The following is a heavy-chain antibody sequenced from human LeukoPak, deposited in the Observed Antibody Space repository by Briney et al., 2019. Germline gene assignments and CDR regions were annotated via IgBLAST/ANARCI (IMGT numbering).Heavy chain of an antibody. CDR3: AKGMVRGVINPTDV. V-gene: IGHV3-30*18. D-gene: IGHD3-10*01. J-gene: IGHJ6*04. CDR2: ISYNGTNK. Sequence: GGSLRLSCAASRFTFSTYGMHWVRQAPGKGLEWVAVISYNGTNKNYTDFVKGRFTISRDNSKNTLYLQMNSLRAEDTAVYYCAKGMVRGVINPTDVWGKGTTVTVSS. CDR1: RFTFSTYG.